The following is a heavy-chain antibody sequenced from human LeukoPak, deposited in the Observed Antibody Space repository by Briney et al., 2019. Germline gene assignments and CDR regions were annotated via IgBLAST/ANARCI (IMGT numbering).Heavy chain of an antibody. V-gene: IGHV1-69*04. J-gene: IGHJ4*02. D-gene: IGHD3-10*01. CDR3: ARGPFSKGVNY. CDR1: GGTFSSYA. Sequence: ASVKVSCKASGGTFSSYAISWARQAPGQGLEWMGRIIPILGIANYAQKFQGRVTMTRDTSTSTVYMELSSLRSEDTAVYYCARGPFSKGVNYWGQGTLVTVSS. CDR2: IIPILGIA.